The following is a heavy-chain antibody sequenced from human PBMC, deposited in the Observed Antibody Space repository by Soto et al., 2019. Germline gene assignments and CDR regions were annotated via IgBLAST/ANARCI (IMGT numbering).Heavy chain of an antibody. CDR3: ARFTRLYDSSGFHAFDI. D-gene: IGHD3-22*01. CDR1: GGSFSGYY. Sequence: SETLSLTCAVYGGSFSGYYLSWIRQPPGKGLEWIGEINHSGSTNYNPSLKSRVTISVDTSKNQFSLKLSSVTAADTAVYYCARFTRLYDSSGFHAFDIWGQGTMVTVSS. CDR2: INHSGST. J-gene: IGHJ3*02. V-gene: IGHV4-34*01.